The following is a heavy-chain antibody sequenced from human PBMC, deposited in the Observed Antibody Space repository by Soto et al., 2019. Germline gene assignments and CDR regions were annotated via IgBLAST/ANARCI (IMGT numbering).Heavy chain of an antibody. J-gene: IGHJ6*02. CDR2: IKSKTDGGTT. Sequence: GGSLRLSCAASGFTFSNAWMNWVRQAPGKGLEWVGRIKSKTDGGTTDYAAPVKGRFTISRDDSKNTLYLQMNSLKTEDTAVYYCTTEYFWSGYSLPYGMDVWGQGTTVTVSS. CDR1: GFTFSNAW. CDR3: TTEYFWSGYSLPYGMDV. D-gene: IGHD3-3*01. V-gene: IGHV3-15*07.